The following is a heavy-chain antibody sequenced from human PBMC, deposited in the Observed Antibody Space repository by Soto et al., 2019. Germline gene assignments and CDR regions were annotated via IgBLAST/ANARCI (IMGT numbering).Heavy chain of an antibody. Sequence: ASVKVSCKASGYTFTSYDINWVRQATGQGLEWMGWMNPNSGNTGYAQKFQGRVTMTRNTSISTAYMELSSLRSEDTAVYYCARGPSELYSGYDLGSAFDIWGQGTMVTVSS. D-gene: IGHD5-12*01. CDR2: MNPNSGNT. CDR1: GYTFTSYD. CDR3: ARGPSELYSGYDLGSAFDI. V-gene: IGHV1-8*01. J-gene: IGHJ3*02.